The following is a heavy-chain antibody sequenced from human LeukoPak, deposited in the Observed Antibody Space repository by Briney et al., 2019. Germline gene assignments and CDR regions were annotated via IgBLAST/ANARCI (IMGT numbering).Heavy chain of an antibody. CDR1: GFTFSSYW. D-gene: IGHD3-10*01. CDR3: ASGSNMVRGVLTGASDY. CDR2: INSDGSIT. Sequence: PGGSLRLSCAASGFTFSSYWMHWVRQAPGKGLVWVSRINSDGSITNYADSVKGRFTISRDNAKNTLYLQMNSLRAEDTAVYYCASGSNMVRGVLTGASDYWGQGTLVTVSS. J-gene: IGHJ4*02. V-gene: IGHV3-74*01.